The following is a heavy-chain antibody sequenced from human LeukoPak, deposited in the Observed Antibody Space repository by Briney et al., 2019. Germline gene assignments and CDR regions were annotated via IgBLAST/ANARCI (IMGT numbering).Heavy chain of an antibody. CDR2: IYYSGST. J-gene: IGHJ4*02. V-gene: IGHV4-31*03. D-gene: IGHD5-18*01. CDR1: GGSISSGSYY. CDR3: ARGGSYGNHDY. Sequence: SETLSLTCTVSGGSISSGSYYWSWIRQHPGKGLEWIGYIYYSGSTYYNPSLKSRVTTSVDTSKNQFSLKLSSVTAADTAVYYCARGGSYGNHDYWGQGTLVTVSS.